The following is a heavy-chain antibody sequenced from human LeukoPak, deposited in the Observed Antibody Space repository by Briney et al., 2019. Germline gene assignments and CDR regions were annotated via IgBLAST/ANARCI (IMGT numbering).Heavy chain of an antibody. CDR1: GFTFSSYS. J-gene: IGHJ3*01. D-gene: IGHD1-26*01. CDR2: IRSDGNNK. V-gene: IGHV3-33*08. CDR3: AREYSGSYYVAAFDV. Sequence: PGGSLRLSCAASGFTFSSYSMNCVRQAPGKGLEWVAVIRSDGNNKYYVDSVKGRFTVSRDKSKNTLYLQMNSLRAEDTAVYYCAREYSGSYYVAAFDVWGQGTLVTVSS.